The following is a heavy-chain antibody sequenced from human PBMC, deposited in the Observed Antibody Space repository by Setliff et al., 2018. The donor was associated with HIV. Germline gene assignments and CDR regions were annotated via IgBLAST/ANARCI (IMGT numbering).Heavy chain of an antibody. Sequence: SEILSLTCAVYGGSFSDYYWSWIRQSPGRGLEWIGEINHGGSTIYNPSLKSRVTISIDTSKNQFSLNLTSVTAADTAIYYCARGLDVWGTYRYRNYFDYWGQGTLVTVSS. V-gene: IGHV4-34*01. D-gene: IGHD3-16*02. J-gene: IGHJ4*02. CDR3: ARGLDVWGTYRYRNYFDY. CDR2: INHGGST. CDR1: GGSFSDYY.